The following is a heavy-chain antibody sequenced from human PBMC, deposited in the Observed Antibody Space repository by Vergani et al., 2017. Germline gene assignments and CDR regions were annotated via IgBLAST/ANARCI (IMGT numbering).Heavy chain of an antibody. V-gene: IGHV1-69*13. Sequence: QVQLVQSGAEVKKPGSSVKVSCKASGGTFSSYAISWVRQAPGQGLEWMGRIIPIFGTANYAQKLQGRVTITADESTSTAYMELSSLRSEDTAVYYCARDIAVAGTYYYCMDVWGQGTTVTVSS. CDR1: GGTFSSYA. CDR3: ARDIAVAGTYYYCMDV. J-gene: IGHJ6*02. D-gene: IGHD6-19*01. CDR2: IIPIFGTA.